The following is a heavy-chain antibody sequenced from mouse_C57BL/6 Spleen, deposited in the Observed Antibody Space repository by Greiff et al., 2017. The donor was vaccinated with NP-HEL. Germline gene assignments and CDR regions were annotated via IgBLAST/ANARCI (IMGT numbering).Heavy chain of an antibody. CDR3: ARLSNWDYLDY. J-gene: IGHJ2*01. D-gene: IGHD4-1*01. Sequence: EVKLMESGGDLVKPGGSLKLSCAASGFTFSSYGMSWVRQTPDKRLEWVATISSGGSYTYYPDSVKGRFTISRDNAKNTLYLQMSSLTSEDTAMYYCARLSNWDYLDYWGQGTTLTVSS. CDR1: GFTFSSYG. V-gene: IGHV5-6*01. CDR2: ISSGGSYT.